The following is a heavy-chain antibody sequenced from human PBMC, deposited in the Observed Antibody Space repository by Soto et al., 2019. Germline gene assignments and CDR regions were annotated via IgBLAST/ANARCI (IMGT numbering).Heavy chain of an antibody. CDR3: ARGLGTYYDFWSGYYIPGTYYYYYGMDV. D-gene: IGHD3-3*01. Sequence: ASVKVSCKASGYTFTSYDINWVRQATGQGLEWMGWMNPNSGNTGYAQKFQGRVTMTRNTSISTAYMELSSLRSEDTAVYYCARGLGTYYDFWSGYYIPGTYYYYYGMDVWGQGTTVTVSS. CDR1: GYTFTSYD. J-gene: IGHJ6*02. V-gene: IGHV1-8*01. CDR2: MNPNSGNT.